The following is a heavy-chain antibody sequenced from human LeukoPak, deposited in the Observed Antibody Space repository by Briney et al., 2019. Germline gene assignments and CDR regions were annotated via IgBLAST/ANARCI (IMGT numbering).Heavy chain of an antibody. J-gene: IGHJ3*02. CDR3: AREQNDAFDI. CDR2: INHSGST. CDR1: GGSFSGYY. Sequence: PSETLSLTCAVYGGSFSGYYWSWIRQPPGEGLEWIGEINHSGSTNYNPSLKSRVTMSVDTSKNQFSLKLSSVTAADTAVYYCAREQNDAFDIWGQGTMVTVSS. D-gene: IGHD6-13*01. V-gene: IGHV4-34*01.